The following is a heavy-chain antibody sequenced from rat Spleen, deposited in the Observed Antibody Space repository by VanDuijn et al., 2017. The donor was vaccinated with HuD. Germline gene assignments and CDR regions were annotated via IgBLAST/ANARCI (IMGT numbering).Heavy chain of an antibody. CDR2: ITNHGGST. CDR1: GFTFSNYY. J-gene: IGHJ2*01. D-gene: IGHD4-3*01. Sequence: EVQLVESGGDLVQPGRSLKLSCEASGFTFSNYYMAWIRQAPGKGLEWVASITNHGGSTYYPDSVKGRFTISRDNAKSTLYLQMNSLRPEDTATYYCTRKGYSFDYWGQGVMVTVSS. CDR3: TRKGYSFDY. V-gene: IGHV5-31*01.